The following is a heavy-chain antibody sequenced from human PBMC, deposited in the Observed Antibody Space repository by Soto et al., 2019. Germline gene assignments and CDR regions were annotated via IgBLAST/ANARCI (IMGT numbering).Heavy chain of an antibody. CDR2: IYHSGST. V-gene: IGHV4-30-2*01. CDR1: GGSISSGGYS. Sequence: SETLSLTCAVYGGSISSGGYSWSWIRQPPGKALEWIGYIYHSGSTYYNPSLKNRVTISTMSNNKFSLELSSVTAADTAVYYCTRGLFSGSSYSGSWYYFDSWGQGTMVTVSS. D-gene: IGHD1-26*01. CDR3: TRGLFSGSSYSGSWYYFDS. J-gene: IGHJ4*02.